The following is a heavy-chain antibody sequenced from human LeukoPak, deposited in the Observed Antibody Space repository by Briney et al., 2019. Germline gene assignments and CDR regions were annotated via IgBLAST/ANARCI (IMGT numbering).Heavy chain of an antibody. CDR3: ASSCIGQLAGANWFDP. J-gene: IGHJ5*02. CDR2: IYYSGST. Sequence: SETLSLTCPVSGGSISSYYWSWIRQPPGKGLEWIGYIYYSGSTNYNPSLKSRVTISVDTSKNQFSLKLSSVTAADTAVYYCASSCIGQLAGANWFDPWGQGTLVTVSS. CDR1: GGSISSYY. D-gene: IGHD6-6*01. V-gene: IGHV4-59*01.